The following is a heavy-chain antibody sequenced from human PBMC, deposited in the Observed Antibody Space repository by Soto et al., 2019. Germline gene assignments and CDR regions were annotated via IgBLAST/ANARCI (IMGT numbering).Heavy chain of an antibody. D-gene: IGHD3-10*01. CDR2: IYWDDDE. CDR3: GRNWRYYGRDYYYGMDA. CDR1: GFSLNTGGVG. V-gene: IGHV2-5*02. J-gene: IGHJ6*02. Sequence: ITLKESGPTLVKPTQTLTLTCTFSGFSLNTGGVGVGWVRQPRGKAMEWLALIYWDDDERYRPSLRSRLNITKDSINNQVVLTMTNMDPEDTATYYCGRNWRYYGRDYYYGMDAWGQGTTVTVSS.